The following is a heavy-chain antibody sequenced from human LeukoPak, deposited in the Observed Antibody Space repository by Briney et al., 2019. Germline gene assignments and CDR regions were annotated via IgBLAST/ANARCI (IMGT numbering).Heavy chain of an antibody. J-gene: IGHJ3*02. Sequence: GGSLRLSCAASGFTFSSYSMNWVRQAPGKGLECVSVISSSSAFIYYADSVKGRFTISRDNAKNSLYLQMNSLRAEDTAVYYCATSRNVGEHAFDIWGQGTMVTVSS. CDR1: GFTFSSYS. CDR2: ISSSSAFI. D-gene: IGHD3-10*02. CDR3: ATSRNVGEHAFDI. V-gene: IGHV3-21*01.